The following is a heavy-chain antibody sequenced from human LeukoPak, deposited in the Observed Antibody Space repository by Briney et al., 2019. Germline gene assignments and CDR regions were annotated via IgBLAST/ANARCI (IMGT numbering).Heavy chain of an antibody. CDR3: ARGGYDDCVWASYYYFDF. V-gene: IGHV1-2*06. J-gene: IGHJ4*02. CDR1: GYTFTGYY. CDR2: INPNSGGT. Sequence: ASVKVSCKASGYTFTGYYMHWVRQAPGQGLEWMGRINPNSGGTNYAQKFQGRVTITRDTSISTAYMELSRLRSDDTAVYYCARGGYDDCVWASYYYFDFWCQGPLATVSA. D-gene: IGHD3-16*01.